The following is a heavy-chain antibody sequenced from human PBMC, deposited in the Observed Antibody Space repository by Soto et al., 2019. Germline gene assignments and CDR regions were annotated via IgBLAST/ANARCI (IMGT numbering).Heavy chain of an antibody. D-gene: IGHD4-17*01. V-gene: IGHV3-30*18. CDR3: AKDRGALRWSEEHYYFDY. J-gene: IGHJ4*02. CDR2: ILYDGSKK. CDR1: GFTFSSYG. Sequence: WGSLRLSCAASGFTFSSYGMHWFRQSPGKGLEWVAVILYDGSKKYYADSMKGRFTISRDNSKNTLYLQMNSLRAEDTALYYCAKDRGALRWSEEHYYFDYWGQGTLVTVSS.